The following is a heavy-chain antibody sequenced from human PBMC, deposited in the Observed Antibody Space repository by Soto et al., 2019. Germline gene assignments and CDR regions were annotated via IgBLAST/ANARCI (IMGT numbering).Heavy chain of an antibody. D-gene: IGHD3-16*01. CDR2: ISGSGGST. CDR1: GFTFSSYA. V-gene: IGHV3-23*01. Sequence: GGSLRLSCAASGFTFSSYAMSWVRQAPGKGLEWVSAISGSGGSTYYADSVKGRFTISRDNSKNTLYLQMNSLRAEDTAVYYCAKHGQNTDWVIGLLGYFDYWGQGTLVTVSS. J-gene: IGHJ4*02. CDR3: AKHGQNTDWVIGLLGYFDY.